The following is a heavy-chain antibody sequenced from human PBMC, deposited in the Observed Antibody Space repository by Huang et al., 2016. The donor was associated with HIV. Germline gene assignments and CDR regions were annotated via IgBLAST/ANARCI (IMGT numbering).Heavy chain of an antibody. CDR2: IYYSGNP. J-gene: IGHJ5*02. Sequence: QLQLQESGPGLVKPSETLSLTCTVSGGSISSNIYYWGWIRQPPGKGLEWIGSIYYSGNPYDNPSRKSRVTISADTSKNQFSRRLNSVTAADTAVYYCARLLVYSVNWFDPWGQGTLVTVSS. CDR1: GGSISSNIYY. D-gene: IGHD4-4*01. CDR3: ARLLVYSVNWFDP. V-gene: IGHV4-39*01.